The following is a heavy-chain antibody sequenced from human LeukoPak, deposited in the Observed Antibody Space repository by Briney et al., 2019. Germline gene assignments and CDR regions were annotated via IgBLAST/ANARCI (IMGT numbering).Heavy chain of an antibody. D-gene: IGHD3-22*01. J-gene: IGHJ4*02. Sequence: AGSLRLSCAASGFTFSNAWMSWVRQAPGKGLEWVGRIKSKTDGGTTDYAAPVKGRFTISRDDSKNTLYLQMNSLKTEDTAVYYCTTFYYYDSSGGFDYWGQGTLVTVSS. V-gene: IGHV3-15*01. CDR1: GFTFSNAW. CDR2: IKSKTDGGTT. CDR3: TTFYYYDSSGGFDY.